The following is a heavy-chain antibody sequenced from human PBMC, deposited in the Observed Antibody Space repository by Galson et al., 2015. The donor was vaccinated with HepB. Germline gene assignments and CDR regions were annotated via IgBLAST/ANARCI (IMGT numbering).Heavy chain of an antibody. CDR1: GYSFTSYW. D-gene: IGHD3-22*01. CDR3: VLVVITEQTYFDY. Sequence: QSGAEVKKPGESLRISCKGSGYSFTSYWISWVRQMPGKGLEWMGRIDPSDSYTNYSPSFQGHVTISADKPISTAYLQWSSLKASDTAMYYCVLVVITEQTYFDYWGQGTLVTVSS. J-gene: IGHJ4*02. CDR2: IDPSDSYT. V-gene: IGHV5-10-1*01.